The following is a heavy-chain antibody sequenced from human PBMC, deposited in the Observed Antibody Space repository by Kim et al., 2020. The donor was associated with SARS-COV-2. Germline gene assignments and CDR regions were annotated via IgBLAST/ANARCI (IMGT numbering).Heavy chain of an antibody. Sequence: FTISRDNSKNTLYLQMNSLRAEDTAIYYCAKENDRGDLPQFYYYYYGMDVWGQGTTVTVSS. CDR3: AKENDRGDLPQFYYYYYGMDV. J-gene: IGHJ6*02. D-gene: IGHD3-10*01. V-gene: IGHV3-23*01.